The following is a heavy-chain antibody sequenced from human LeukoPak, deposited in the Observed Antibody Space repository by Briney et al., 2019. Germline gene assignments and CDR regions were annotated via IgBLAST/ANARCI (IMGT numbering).Heavy chain of an antibody. CDR2: IYYSGST. Sequence: SETLSLTCIVSGGSISTYYWNWIRQPPGKGLEWIGYIYYSGSTYYNPSLKSRVTISVDTSKNQFSLKLSSVTAADTAVYYCARVLAEGAMDLYYFDYWGQGTLVTVSS. V-gene: IGHV4-30-4*08. CDR1: GGSISTYY. CDR3: ARVLAEGAMDLYYFDY. D-gene: IGHD1-26*01. J-gene: IGHJ4*02.